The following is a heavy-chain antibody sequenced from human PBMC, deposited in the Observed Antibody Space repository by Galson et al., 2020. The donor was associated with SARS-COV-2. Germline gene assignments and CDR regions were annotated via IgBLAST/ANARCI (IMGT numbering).Heavy chain of an antibody. Sequence: SDTLSLTCAVYGGTLSGYSWTWIRQSPAKRLEWIGVINIGGNTNYTPSLRSRVTLSEDTSQNHFSLKLRSVTAEDTALYYCARGHRGVVPSPVLGLGHWYSYYYMDVWAKGTTVTVSS. D-gene: IGHD3-10*01. CDR1: GGTLSGYS. V-gene: IGHV4-34*01. CDR2: INIGGNT. CDR3: ARGHRGVVPSPVLGLGHWYSYYYMDV. J-gene: IGHJ6*03.